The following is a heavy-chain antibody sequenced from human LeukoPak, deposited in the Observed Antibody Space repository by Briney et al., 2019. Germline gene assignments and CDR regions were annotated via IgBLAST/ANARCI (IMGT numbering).Heavy chain of an antibody. Sequence: SETLSLTCTVSGGSISSGSHHWGWFRQSPGKGLEWLGSIYYSRTTYYNPSLNSRVTISVVTSKNQFSLQLNSVTAADTAVYYCASGRGIEPLDYWGQGTLVTVSS. D-gene: IGHD1-26*01. CDR3: ASGRGIEPLDY. V-gene: IGHV4-39*01. CDR2: IYYSRTT. J-gene: IGHJ4*02. CDR1: GGSISSGSHH.